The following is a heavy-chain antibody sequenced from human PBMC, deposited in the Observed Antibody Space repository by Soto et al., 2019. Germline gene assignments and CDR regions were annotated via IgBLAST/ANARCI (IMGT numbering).Heavy chain of an antibody. CDR3: ARRGSYPLFDP. CDR1: GRFISSNNYY. Sequence: PSETLSLTCTVSGRFISSNNYYWGWIRQPPGKGLEWIGNIYYSGSTYYNPSLKSRVTISVDTSKNQFSLKLSSVTAADTAVYYCARRGSYPLFDPWGQGTLVTVS. J-gene: IGHJ5*02. V-gene: IGHV4-39*01. CDR2: IYYSGST. D-gene: IGHD3-16*02.